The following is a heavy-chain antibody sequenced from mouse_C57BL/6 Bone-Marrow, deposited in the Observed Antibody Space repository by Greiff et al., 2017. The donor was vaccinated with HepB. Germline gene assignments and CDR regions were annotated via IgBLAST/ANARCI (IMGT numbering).Heavy chain of an antibody. J-gene: IGHJ2*01. D-gene: IGHD2-2*01. V-gene: IGHV14-4*01. CDR1: GFNIKDDY. Sequence: VQLKQSGAELVRPGASVKLSCTASGFNIKDDYMHWVKQRPEQGLEWIGWIDPENGDTEYASKFKGKATITADTSSNTANLQLSSLTSEDTAVYYCTTMVTTGYFDYWGQGTTLTVSS. CDR3: TTMVTTGYFDY. CDR2: IDPENGDT.